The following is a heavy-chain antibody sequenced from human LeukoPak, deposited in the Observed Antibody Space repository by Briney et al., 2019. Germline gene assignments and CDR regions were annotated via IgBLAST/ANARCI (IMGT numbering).Heavy chain of an antibody. V-gene: IGHV1-18*01. Sequence: ASVKVSCKASGYTFTSYGISWVRQAPGQGLEWMGWISAYNGNTNYAQKLQGRVTITTDTSTSTAYMELRSLRSDDTDVYYCASSWAVARPRLAAFDIWGQGTMVTVSS. CDR2: ISAYNGNT. CDR1: GYTFTSYG. CDR3: ASSWAVARPRLAAFDI. D-gene: IGHD2-15*01. J-gene: IGHJ3*02.